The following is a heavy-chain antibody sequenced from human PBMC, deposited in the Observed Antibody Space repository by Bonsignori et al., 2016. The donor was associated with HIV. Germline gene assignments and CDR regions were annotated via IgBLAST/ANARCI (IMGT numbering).Heavy chain of an antibody. D-gene: IGHD3-10*01. V-gene: IGHV3-30*02. Sequence: QVHLLESWRRVVQPGGSLRLSCAASGFSFSSHGMHWVRRTPGKGLEWVAFTRYDGSNEYYTDSVKGRFKISRDNSKNTLYLQMNSLRVEDTGVYYCAREAYYGSGSYSDYWGQGT. CDR3: AREAYYGSGSYSDY. CDR2: TRYDGSNE. CDR1: GFSFSSHG. J-gene: IGHJ4*02.